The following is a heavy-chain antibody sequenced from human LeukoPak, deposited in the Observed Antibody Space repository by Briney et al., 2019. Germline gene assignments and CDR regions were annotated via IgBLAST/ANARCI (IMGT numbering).Heavy chain of an antibody. J-gene: IGHJ2*01. CDR1: GGSISSSSYY. CDR3: ARQTDTAMVDLTLYWYFDL. D-gene: IGHD5-18*01. CDR2: IYYSGST. V-gene: IGHV4-39*01. Sequence: SETLSLTCTVSGGSISSSSYYWGWIRQPPGKGLEWIGRIYYSGSTYYNPSLKSRVTISEDTSKNQFSLKLSSVTAADTAVYHCARQTDTAMVDLTLYWYFDLWGRGTLVTVSS.